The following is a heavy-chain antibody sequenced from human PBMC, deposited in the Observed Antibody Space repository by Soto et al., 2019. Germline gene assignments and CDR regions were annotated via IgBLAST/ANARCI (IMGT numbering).Heavy chain of an antibody. J-gene: IGHJ6*03. D-gene: IGHD6-13*01. CDR1: GGSISSYY. Sequence: SETLSLTCTVSGGSISSYYWSWIRQPPGKGLEWIGYIYYSGSTNYNPSLKSRVTISVDTSKNQFSLKLSSVTAADTAVYYCASGHSSSWYWGTPYYYYYMDVWGKGTTVTVSS. V-gene: IGHV4-59*01. CDR2: IYYSGST. CDR3: ASGHSSSWYWGTPYYYYYMDV.